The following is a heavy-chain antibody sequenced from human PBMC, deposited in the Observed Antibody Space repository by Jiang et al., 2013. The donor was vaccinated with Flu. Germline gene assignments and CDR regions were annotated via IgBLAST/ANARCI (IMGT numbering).Heavy chain of an antibody. CDR3: AREGYGSGNYYGMDV. Sequence: AEVKKPGASVKVSCKASGYTFTGYYMHWVRQAPGQGLEWMGWINPNSGGTNYAQKFQGRVTMTRDTSISTAYMELSRLRSDDTAVYYCAREGYGSGNYYGMDVWGQGTTVTVSS. CDR1: GYTFTGYY. D-gene: IGHD3-10*01. V-gene: IGHV1-2*02. J-gene: IGHJ6*02. CDR2: INPNSGGT.